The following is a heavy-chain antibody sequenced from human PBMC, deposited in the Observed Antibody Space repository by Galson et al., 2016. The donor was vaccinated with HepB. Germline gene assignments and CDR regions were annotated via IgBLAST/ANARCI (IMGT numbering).Heavy chain of an antibody. J-gene: IGHJ4*02. Sequence: SLRLSCAASRLTLSTYAIQWVRQTPGEGLEWVAVIWYDGVDKYYADSVKGRFTVSRDNSKNTLFLQMNSLTVEDTAVYYCARGLSLTPSLIDFWGQGTLVTVSS. V-gene: IGHV3-33*08. D-gene: IGHD3-22*01. CDR3: ARGLSLTPSLIDF. CDR1: RLTLSTYA. CDR2: IWYDGVDK.